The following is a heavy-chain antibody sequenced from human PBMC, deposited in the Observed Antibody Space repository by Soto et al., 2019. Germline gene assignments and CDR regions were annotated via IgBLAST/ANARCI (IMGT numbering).Heavy chain of an antibody. CDR2: ISYDGSNK. J-gene: IGHJ4*02. V-gene: IGHV3-30-3*01. CDR1: GFTFSSYA. CDR3: ARAPRYGYTFDY. Sequence: QVQLVESGGGVVQPGRSLRLSCAASGFTFSSYAMHWVRQAPGKGLEWVAVISYDGSNKYYADSVKGRFTISRDNSKNTLYLQMNSLSAEDTAVYYCARAPRYGYTFDYWGQGTLVTVSS. D-gene: IGHD6-25*01.